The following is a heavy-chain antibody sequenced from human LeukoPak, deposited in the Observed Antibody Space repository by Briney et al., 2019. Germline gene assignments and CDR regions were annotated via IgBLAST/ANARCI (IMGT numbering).Heavy chain of an antibody. J-gene: IGHJ3*02. Sequence: ASVKVSCKASGYTFTSYGISWVRQAPGQGLEWMGWISVYNGNTNYAQKLQGRVTMTTDTSTSTAYMELRSLRSDDTAVYYCASPYCSGGTCYAHDAFDIWGQGTMVTVS. CDR1: GYTFTSYG. CDR3: ASPYCSGGTCYAHDAFDI. V-gene: IGHV1-18*01. CDR2: ISVYNGNT. D-gene: IGHD2-15*01.